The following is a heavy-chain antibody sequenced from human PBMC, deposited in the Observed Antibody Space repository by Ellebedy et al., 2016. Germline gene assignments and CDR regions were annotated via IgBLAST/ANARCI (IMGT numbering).Heavy chain of an antibody. Sequence: SGPTLVKPTQTLTLTCTFSGFSLSTSAVVVGWVRQPPGKAPEWLAFVYGNDDKRYRPSLRSRLSISKDTSKNEVVLTLTNMDPVDTATYYCAHRTTVTADDYWGQGTLVTVSS. J-gene: IGHJ4*02. V-gene: IGHV2-5*01. CDR3: AHRTTVTADDY. D-gene: IGHD4-17*01. CDR1: GFSLSTSAVV. CDR2: VYGNDDK.